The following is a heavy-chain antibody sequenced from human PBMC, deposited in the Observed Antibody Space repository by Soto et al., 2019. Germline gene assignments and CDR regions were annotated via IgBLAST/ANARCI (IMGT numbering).Heavy chain of an antibody. D-gene: IGHD5-18*01. CDR1: GFTFSSYA. CDR2: ISWNSGSI. CDR3: AKDISGTGDSYGYGYYYYAMDV. J-gene: IGHJ6*02. Sequence: QTGGNLRLSCAASGFTFSSYAMHWVRQAPGKGLEWVSGISWNSGSIGYADSVKGRFTISRVNAKNSLYLQMNSLRAEDTALYYCAKDISGTGDSYGYGYYYYAMDVWGQGTTVTVSS. V-gene: IGHV3-9*01.